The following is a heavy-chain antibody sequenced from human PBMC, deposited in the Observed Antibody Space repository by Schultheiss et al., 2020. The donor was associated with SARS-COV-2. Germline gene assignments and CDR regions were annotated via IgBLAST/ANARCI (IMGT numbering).Heavy chain of an antibody. CDR3: ARGDMVRGVPYYYYYYGMDV. CDR1: GFTFSSHA. J-gene: IGHJ6*02. CDR2: ISGSGGST. D-gene: IGHD3-10*01. V-gene: IGHV3-23*01. Sequence: GGSLRLSCATSGFTFSSHAMSWVRQAPGKGLEWVSAISGSGGSTYYADSVKGRFTISRDNSKNTLYLQMNSLRAEDTAVYYCARGDMVRGVPYYYYYYGMDVWGQGTTVTVSS.